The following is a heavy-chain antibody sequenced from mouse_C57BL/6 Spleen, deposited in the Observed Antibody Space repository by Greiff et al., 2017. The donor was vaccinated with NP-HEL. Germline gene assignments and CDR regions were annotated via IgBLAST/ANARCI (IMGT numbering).Heavy chain of an antibody. CDR1: GFTFSDYG. CDR3: ARDYYGYFDY. V-gene: IGHV5-17*01. CDR2: ISSGSSTI. J-gene: IGHJ2*01. D-gene: IGHD1-1*01. Sequence: DVMLVESGGGLVKPGGSLKLSCAASGFTFSDYGMHWVRQAPEKGLEWVAYISSGSSTIYYADTMKGRFTISRDNAKNTLFLQMTSLRSEDTAMYYCARDYYGYFDYWGQGTTLTVSS.